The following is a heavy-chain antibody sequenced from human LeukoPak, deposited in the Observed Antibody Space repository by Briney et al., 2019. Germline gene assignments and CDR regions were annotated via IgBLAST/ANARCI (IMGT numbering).Heavy chain of an antibody. Sequence: SVKVSCKASGGTFSSYAISWVRQAPGQGLEWMGGIIPIFGTANYAQKFQGRVTITADESTSTAYMELSSLRSEDTAVYYCAPRRLNYNWFDPWGQGTPVTVSS. CDR1: GGTFSSYA. CDR3: APRRLNYNWFDP. J-gene: IGHJ5*02. CDR2: IIPIFGTA. D-gene: IGHD1-20*01. V-gene: IGHV1-69*13.